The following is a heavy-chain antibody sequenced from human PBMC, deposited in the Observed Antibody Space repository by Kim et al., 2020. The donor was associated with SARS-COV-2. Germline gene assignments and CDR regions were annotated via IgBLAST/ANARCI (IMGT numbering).Heavy chain of an antibody. V-gene: IGHV4-39*01. D-gene: IGHD3-10*01. Sequence: SETLSLTCTVSGGSISSSSYYWGWIRQPPGKGLEWIGSIYYSGSTYYNPSLKSRVTISVDTSKNQFSLKLSSVTAADTAVYYCARSWGSGSYLVYWGQGTLVTVSS. J-gene: IGHJ4*02. CDR1: GGSISSSSYY. CDR2: IYYSGST. CDR3: ARSWGSGSYLVY.